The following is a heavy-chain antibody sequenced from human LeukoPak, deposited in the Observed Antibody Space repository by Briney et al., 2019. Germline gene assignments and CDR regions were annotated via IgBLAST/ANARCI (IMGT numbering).Heavy chain of an antibody. CDR3: ARDVSLLLWFGELLGYFDY. V-gene: IGHV3-7*01. CDR1: GFTFSSYW. D-gene: IGHD3-10*01. Sequence: GGSLRLSCAPSGFTFSSYWMSWVRQAPGKGLEWVANIKQDGSEKYYVDSVEGRFTISRDNAKNSLYLQMNSLRAEDTAVYYCARDVSLLLWFGELLGYFDYWGQGTLVTVSS. J-gene: IGHJ4*02. CDR2: IKQDGSEK.